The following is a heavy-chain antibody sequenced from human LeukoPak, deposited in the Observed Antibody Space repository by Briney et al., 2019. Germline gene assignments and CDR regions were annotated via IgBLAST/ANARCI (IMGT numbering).Heavy chain of an antibody. Sequence: PGGSLRLSCAASGFTFSSYAMSWVRQAPGKGLEWVSGISGSGGSTYYADSVKGRFTISGDNSKNTLYVQMNSLRAEDTAVYYCAARSNNWYVLDNWGQGTLVTVSS. CDR1: GFTFSSYA. CDR3: AARSNNWYVLDN. V-gene: IGHV3-23*01. J-gene: IGHJ4*02. CDR2: ISGSGGST. D-gene: IGHD6-13*01.